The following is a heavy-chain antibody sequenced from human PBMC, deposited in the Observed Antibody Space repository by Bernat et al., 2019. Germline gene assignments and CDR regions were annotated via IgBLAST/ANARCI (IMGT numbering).Heavy chain of an antibody. CDR2: ISYDGSNK. CDR3: ASLWFGELWDPYYYGMDV. V-gene: IGHV3-30*03. D-gene: IGHD3-10*01. CDR1: GFTFSSYG. Sequence: QVQLVESGGGVVQPGRSLRLSCAASGFTFSSYGMHWVRQAPGKGLEWVAVISYDGSNKYYADSVKGRFTISRDNSKNTLYLQMNSLRAEDTAVYYCASLWFGELWDPYYYGMDVWGQGTTVTVSS. J-gene: IGHJ6*02.